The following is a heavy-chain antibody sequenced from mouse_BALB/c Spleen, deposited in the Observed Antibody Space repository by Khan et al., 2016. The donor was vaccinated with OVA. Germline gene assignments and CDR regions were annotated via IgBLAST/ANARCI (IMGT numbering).Heavy chain of an antibody. V-gene: IGHV1-5*01. CDR1: GYCFTSYL. CDR3: TRGGYSSFAY. D-gene: IGHD1-3*01. CDR2: IFPGNSDP. Sequence: EVQLQQSGTVLARPGASVKMSCTASGYCFTSYLIHWVNQRPGPGLEWIGDIFPGNSDPSYNQKFKDKAKLTAGTSASTAYMELSNRTNEDSAVYYCTRGGYSSFAYWGQGTLVTVSA. J-gene: IGHJ3*01.